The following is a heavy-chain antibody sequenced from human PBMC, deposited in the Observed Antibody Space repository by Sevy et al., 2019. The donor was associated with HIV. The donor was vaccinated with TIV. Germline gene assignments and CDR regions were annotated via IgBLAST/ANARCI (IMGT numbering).Heavy chain of an antibody. CDR1: GFTFSSYS. J-gene: IGHJ5*02. CDR3: ARDSLSSSWYGVLDP. CDR2: ISCSSSYI. D-gene: IGHD6-13*01. Sequence: GGSLRLSCAASGFTFSSYSMNWVRQAPGKGLEWVSSISCSSSYIYYADSVKGRFTISRDNAKNSLYLQMNSLRAEDTAVYYCARDSLSSSWYGVLDPWGQGTLVTVSS. V-gene: IGHV3-21*01.